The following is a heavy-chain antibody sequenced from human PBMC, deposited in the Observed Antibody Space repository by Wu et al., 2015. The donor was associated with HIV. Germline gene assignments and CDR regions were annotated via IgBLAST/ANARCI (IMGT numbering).Heavy chain of an antibody. Sequence: QVQLVQSGAEVKKPGASVKVSCKASGYTFTSYYMHWVRQAPGQGLEWMGIINPSGGSTSYAQKFQGRVTMTRDTSTSTVYMELSSLRSEDTAVYYCASLASNYRSTIDWGQGTLVTVSS. CDR1: GYTFTSYY. V-gene: IGHV1-46*01. CDR3: ASLASNYRSTID. J-gene: IGHJ4*02. CDR2: INPSGGST. D-gene: IGHD2-2*01.